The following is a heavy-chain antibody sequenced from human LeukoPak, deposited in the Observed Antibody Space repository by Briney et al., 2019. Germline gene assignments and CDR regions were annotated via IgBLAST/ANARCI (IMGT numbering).Heavy chain of an antibody. CDR3: AREHYGSGLNWFDP. Sequence: GASVKVSCKASGYTFTDYDLHWVRQAPGHGPEWMGRINTNSGDTKYGQKFQGRVTMTRDTSISTAYMELSRLRSDDTAVYYCAREHYGSGLNWFDPWGQGTLVTVSS. V-gene: IGHV1-2*06. CDR2: INTNSGDT. CDR1: GYTFTDYD. J-gene: IGHJ5*02. D-gene: IGHD3-10*01.